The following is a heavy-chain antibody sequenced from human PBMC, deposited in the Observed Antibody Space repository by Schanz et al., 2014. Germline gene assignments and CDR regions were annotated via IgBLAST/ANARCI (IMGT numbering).Heavy chain of an antibody. V-gene: IGHV3-74*01. J-gene: IGHJ4*02. CDR2: INGDGSRT. D-gene: IGHD3-10*01. CDR1: GFTFSNYW. CDR3: ARWFLIRGVILDS. Sequence: EVQLVESGGGLVQPGGSLRLSCAASGFTFSNYWMHWVPQAPGKGLVWVSRINGDGSRTAYADSVKGRFTISRDNSRDTVYLQMNSLRADDTAMYYCARWFLIRGVILDSWGQGTLVTDSS.